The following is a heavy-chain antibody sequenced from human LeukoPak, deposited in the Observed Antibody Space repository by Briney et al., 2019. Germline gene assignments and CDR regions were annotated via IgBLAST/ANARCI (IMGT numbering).Heavy chain of an antibody. J-gene: IGHJ3*02. CDR3: AKEGGWYPTHDAFDI. CDR2: ISGSGGST. Sequence: GGSLRLSCAASGFTFNNYAMSWVRQAPGKGLEWVSAISGSGGSTYYADSVKGRFTISRDNSKNTLYLQMNSLRAEDTAVYYCAKEGGWYPTHDAFDIWGQGAMVTVSS. CDR1: GFTFNNYA. D-gene: IGHD6-19*01. V-gene: IGHV3-23*01.